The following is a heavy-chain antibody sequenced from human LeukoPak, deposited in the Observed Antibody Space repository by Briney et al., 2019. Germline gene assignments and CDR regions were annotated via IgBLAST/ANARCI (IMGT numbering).Heavy chain of an antibody. Sequence: ASVKVSCKASGYTFTGYYMHWLRQAPGQGLEWMGWIKPDSGATNYAQKFQGRFTVSRDVSISTLYMELSSLTSDDTAMYYCARDHDYGPDYWGQGTLVTVSA. D-gene: IGHD4/OR15-4a*01. J-gene: IGHJ4*02. CDR3: ARDHDYGPDY. CDR2: IKPDSGAT. V-gene: IGHV1-2*02. CDR1: GYTFTGYY.